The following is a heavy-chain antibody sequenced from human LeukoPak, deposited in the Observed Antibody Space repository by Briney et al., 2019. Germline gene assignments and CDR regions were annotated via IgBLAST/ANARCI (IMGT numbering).Heavy chain of an antibody. D-gene: IGHD3-22*01. J-gene: IGHJ4*02. CDR2: IWYDGSNK. V-gene: IGHV3-33*01. CDR1: GFTFSSYG. CDR3: ASYYDSSGSKPGGKKHRSDY. Sequence: PGGSLRLSCAASGFTFSSYGMHWVRQAPGKGLEWVAVIWYDGSNKYYADSVKGRFTISRDNSKNTLYLQMNSLRAEDTAVYYCASYYDSSGSKPGGKKHRSDYWGQGTLVTVSS.